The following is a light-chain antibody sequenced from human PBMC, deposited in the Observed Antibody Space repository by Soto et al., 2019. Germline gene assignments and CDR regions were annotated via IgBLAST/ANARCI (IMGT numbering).Light chain of an antibody. CDR2: EVD. CDR3: SSYTGSSTLVV. CDR1: SSDVGGYNF. Sequence: QSALTQPASVSGSPGQSITISCTGTSSDVGGYNFVSWYQQYPGKAPKLIIYEVDSRPSGVSNRFSGSKSGNTASLSISGLQAEDEADYFCSSYTGSSTLVVFGGGTKLTVL. J-gene: IGLJ3*02. V-gene: IGLV2-14*01.